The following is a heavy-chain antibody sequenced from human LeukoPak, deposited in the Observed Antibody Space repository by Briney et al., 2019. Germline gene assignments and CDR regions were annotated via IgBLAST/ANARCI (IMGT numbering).Heavy chain of an antibody. CDR2: IYYSGST. J-gene: IGHJ5*02. D-gene: IGHD3-22*01. V-gene: IGHV4-31*03. Sequence: SETLSLTCTVSGGSISSGGYYWSWIRQHPGKVLEWIGYIYYSGSTYYNPSLKSRVTISVDTSKNQFSLKLSSVTAADTAVYYCARTDSSGYYSYWFDPWGQGTLVTVSS. CDR1: GGSISSGGYY. CDR3: ARTDSSGYYSYWFDP.